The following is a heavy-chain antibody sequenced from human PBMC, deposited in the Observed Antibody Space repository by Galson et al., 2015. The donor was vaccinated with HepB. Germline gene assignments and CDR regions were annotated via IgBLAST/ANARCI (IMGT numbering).Heavy chain of an antibody. CDR2: INAKSGAT. Sequence: SVKVSCKASGYTFTDYSLHWVRQAPGKGLEWMGRINAKSGATESAQNFQGRVTMTRDTSINTAYMEVSRLRSDDTAIYYCARMEFPLRYFSLLYYLQYWGHGTLVTVSS. J-gene: IGHJ4*01. CDR3: ARMEFPLRYFSLLYYLQY. V-gene: IGHV1-2*06. CDR1: GYTFTDYS. D-gene: IGHD3-9*01.